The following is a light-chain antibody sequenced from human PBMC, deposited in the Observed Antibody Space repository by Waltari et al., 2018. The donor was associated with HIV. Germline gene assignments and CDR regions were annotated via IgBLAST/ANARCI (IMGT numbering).Light chain of an antibody. J-gene: IGLJ2*01. CDR3: SSYAGSTVV. CDR2: EFS. CDR1: SSDVGGYNY. V-gene: IGLV2-8*01. Sequence: QSALTQPPSASGSPAQSVTISCTGTSSDVGGYNYVSCYKQHPGKAPKPLIYEFSKRPSGVPDRFSGSKSGNTASLTVSGLQAEDEADYYCSSYAGSTVVFGGGTKLTVL.